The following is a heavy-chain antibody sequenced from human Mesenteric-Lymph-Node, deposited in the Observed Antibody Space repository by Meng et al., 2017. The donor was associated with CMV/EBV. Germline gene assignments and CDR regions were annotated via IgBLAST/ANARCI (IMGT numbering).Heavy chain of an antibody. Sequence: SETLSLTCTVSGGSISSGDYFWRWVRQPPGKGLEWIAYMYSSGNAYYNPSLKSRVTISRDTSENQFSLTVTSVTAADTAVYYCAREVNSPRDSDAFDIWGRGTMVTVSS. D-gene: IGHD2-21*01. V-gene: IGHV4-30-4*01. CDR1: GGSISSGDYF. CDR3: AREVNSPRDSDAFDI. J-gene: IGHJ3*02. CDR2: MYSSGNA.